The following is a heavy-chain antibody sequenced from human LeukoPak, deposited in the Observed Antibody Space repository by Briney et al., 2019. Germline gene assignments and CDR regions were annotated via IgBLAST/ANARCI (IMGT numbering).Heavy chain of an antibody. J-gene: IGHJ5*02. CDR1: GGSFSGYY. CDR2: INHSGST. CDR3: ARGPSRFDP. V-gene: IGHV4-34*01. Sequence: SETLSLTCAVYGGSFSGYYWSWIRQPPGKGLEWIGEINHSGSTNYNPFLKSRVTISVDTSKNQFSLKLSSVTAADTAVYYCARGPSRFDPWGQGTLVTVSS.